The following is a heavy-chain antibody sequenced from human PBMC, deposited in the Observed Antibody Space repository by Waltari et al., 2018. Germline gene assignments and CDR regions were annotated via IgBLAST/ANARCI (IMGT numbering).Heavy chain of an antibody. V-gene: IGHV4-38-2*02. CDR3: VRDLGGSGNSWFDA. J-gene: IGHJ5*02. CDR2: IAHSGST. D-gene: IGHD3-10*01. CDR1: SYSIRSGYF. Sequence: QVQLQESGPGLARPSETLSLTCDVSSYSIRSGYFWGWIRQPPGKGLQWIGSIAHSGSTYYNPSRKSRVTLSVDTSKNQFALKVTSVTAADTATYYCVRDLGGSGNSWFDAWGQGTLVTVSS.